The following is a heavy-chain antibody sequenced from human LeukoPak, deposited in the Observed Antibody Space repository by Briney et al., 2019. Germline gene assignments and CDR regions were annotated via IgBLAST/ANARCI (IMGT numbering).Heavy chain of an antibody. CDR1: GGSTSSGSYY. CDR2: IYTSGST. D-gene: IGHD1-26*01. CDR3: AREQWEPGVDY. V-gene: IGHV4-61*02. Sequence: TLSLPCTVSGGSTSSGSYYWSWIRQPAGKGLEWIVRIYTSGSTNYNPSLKSRVTISVDTSKNQFSLKLSSVTAADTAVYYCAREQWEPGVDYWGQGTLVTVSS. J-gene: IGHJ4*02.